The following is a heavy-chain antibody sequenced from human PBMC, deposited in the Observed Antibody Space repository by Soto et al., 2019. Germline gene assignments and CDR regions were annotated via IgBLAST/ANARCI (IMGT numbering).Heavy chain of an antibody. CDR1: GGTFSRYT. Sequence: QVQLVQSGAEVKKPGSSVKVSCKASGGTFSRYTISWVRQAPGQGLEWMGRTIPMLGIANYAQKFQGRVTITADKSTSTAYLELSSLRSEDTAVYYCARDRGLECYNSSGYYYIDYWGQGTLVTVSS. D-gene: IGHD3-22*01. J-gene: IGHJ4*02. V-gene: IGHV1-69*08. CDR2: TIPMLGIA. CDR3: ARDRGLECYNSSGYYYIDY.